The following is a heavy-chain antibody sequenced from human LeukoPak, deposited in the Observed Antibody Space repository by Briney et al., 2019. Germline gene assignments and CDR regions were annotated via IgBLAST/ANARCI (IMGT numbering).Heavy chain of an antibody. CDR2: IYPGDSGT. J-gene: IGHJ4*02. CDR3: ARQIADYYDSSGYFTLFDY. CDR1: GYSITSYW. Sequence: GESLKISCKASGYSITSYWIGWVRQMPGKGLEWMGIIYPGDSGTRYSPSSQGPVPISAAKSTSTAYLQWSSLKASDTAMYYCARQIADYYDSSGYFTLFDYWGQGTLVTVSS. D-gene: IGHD3-22*01. V-gene: IGHV5-51*01.